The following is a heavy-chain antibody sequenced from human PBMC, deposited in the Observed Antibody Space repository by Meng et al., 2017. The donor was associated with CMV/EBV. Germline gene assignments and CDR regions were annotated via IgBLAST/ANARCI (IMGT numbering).Heavy chain of an antibody. V-gene: IGHV3-9*01. Sequence: SLKISCAASGFTFSSYWMHWVRQAPGKGLEWVSGISWNSGSIGYADSVKGRFTISRDNAKNSLYLQMNSLRAEDTALYYCAKDCGDYYDSSGYYPGAFDIWGQGTMVTVSS. D-gene: IGHD3-22*01. J-gene: IGHJ3*02. CDR1: GFTFSSYW. CDR2: ISWNSGSI. CDR3: AKDCGDYYDSSGYYPGAFDI.